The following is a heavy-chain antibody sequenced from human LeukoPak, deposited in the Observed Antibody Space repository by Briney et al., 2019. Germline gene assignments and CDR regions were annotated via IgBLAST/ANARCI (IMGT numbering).Heavy chain of an antibody. V-gene: IGHV3-23*01. Sequence: HAGGSLRLSCAASGFTFSSYAMSWVRQAPGKGLEWVSAISGSGGSTYYTDSVKGRFTISRDNSKNTLYLQMNSLRAEDTAVYYCAKDHYYGSGTYSNYYYGMDVWGQGTTVTVSS. CDR1: GFTFSSYA. CDR2: ISGSGGST. CDR3: AKDHYYGSGTYSNYYYGMDV. J-gene: IGHJ6*02. D-gene: IGHD3-10*01.